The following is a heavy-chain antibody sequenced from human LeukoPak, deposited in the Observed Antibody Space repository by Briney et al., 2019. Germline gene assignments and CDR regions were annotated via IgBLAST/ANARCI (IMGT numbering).Heavy chain of an antibody. CDR2: INHSGST. V-gene: IGHV4-34*01. CDR1: GASFSTNY. Sequence: KPSETLSLTCSVSGASFSTNYWSWIRQPPGKGLEWIGEINHSGSTNYNPSLKSRVTISVDTSKNQFSLKLSSVTAADTAVYYCARVIVARLDYWGQGTLVTVSS. J-gene: IGHJ4*02. CDR3: ARVIVARLDY. D-gene: IGHD2-15*01.